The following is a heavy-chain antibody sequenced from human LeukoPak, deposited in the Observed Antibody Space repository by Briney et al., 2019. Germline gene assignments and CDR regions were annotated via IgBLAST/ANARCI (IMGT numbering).Heavy chain of an antibody. J-gene: IGHJ3*02. V-gene: IGHV4-59*01. CDR3: ARSYFLGNDAFDI. CDR2: IYYSGST. Sequence: PSETLSLTCAVAGGFTSSYYWTGRRQPPGKGLEWIGYIYYSGSTNYNPSLKSRVTISVDTSKNQFSLKLSSVTAAAAAGYYCARSYFLGNDAFDIWGQGTMVTVSS. CDR1: GGFTSSYY. D-gene: IGHD3-10*01.